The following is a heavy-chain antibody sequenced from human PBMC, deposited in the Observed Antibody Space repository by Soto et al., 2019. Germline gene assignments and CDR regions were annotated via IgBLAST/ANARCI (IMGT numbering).Heavy chain of an antibody. D-gene: IGHD2-15*01. Sequence: KPSETLSLTCTVSGGSISSSSYYWGWIRQPPGKGLEWIGSIYYSGSTYYNPSLKSRVTISVDTSKNQFSLKLSSVTAADTAVYYRARSRVVAALDYWGQGTLVTVSS. J-gene: IGHJ4*02. CDR3: ARSRVVAALDY. CDR2: IYYSGST. V-gene: IGHV4-39*01. CDR1: GGSISSSSYY.